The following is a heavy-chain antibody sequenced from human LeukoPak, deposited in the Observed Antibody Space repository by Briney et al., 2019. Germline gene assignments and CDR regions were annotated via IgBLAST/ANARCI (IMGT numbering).Heavy chain of an antibody. D-gene: IGHD2-2*01. CDR2: ISWDGGST. V-gene: IGHV3-43*01. CDR3: AKDRGYASYYYYMDV. J-gene: IGHJ6*03. CDR1: GFTFDDYT. Sequence: GGSLRLSCAASGFTFDDYTMHWVRQAPGKGLEWVSLISWDGGSTYYADSVKGRFTISRDNSKNSLYLQMNSLRTEDTALYYCAKDRGYASYYYYMDVWGKGTTVTVSS.